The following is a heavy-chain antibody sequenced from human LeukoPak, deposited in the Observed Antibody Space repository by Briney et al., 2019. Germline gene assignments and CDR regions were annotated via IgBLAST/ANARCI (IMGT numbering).Heavy chain of an antibody. CDR3: AGRLNSLWGGYSPAAFDI. D-gene: IGHD3-3*01. V-gene: IGHV1-69*13. CDR1: GGTFSSYA. J-gene: IGHJ3*02. CDR2: IIPIFGTA. Sequence: SVKLSCKASGGTFSSYAISWVRQAPGQALEWMGGIIPIFGTANYAQKFQGRVTITADESTSPAYMELSSLRSEDTAVYYCAGRLNSLWGGYSPAAFDIWGQGTMVTVSS.